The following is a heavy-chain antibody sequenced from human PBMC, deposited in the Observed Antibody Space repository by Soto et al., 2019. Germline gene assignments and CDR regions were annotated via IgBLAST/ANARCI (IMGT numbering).Heavy chain of an antibody. CDR3: ARDSRGGAARRPTFYY. Sequence: GGSLRLSCVGSGFTFSSFEMNWVRQTPGKGLEWLSYIGRSGETIYYADSVKGRFTIYRDNAKSSLFLQMNGLRDEDTGIYYCARDSRGGAARRPTFYYWGRGTLVTVSS. D-gene: IGHD6-6*01. V-gene: IGHV3-48*03. J-gene: IGHJ4*02. CDR2: IGRSGETI. CDR1: GFTFSSFE.